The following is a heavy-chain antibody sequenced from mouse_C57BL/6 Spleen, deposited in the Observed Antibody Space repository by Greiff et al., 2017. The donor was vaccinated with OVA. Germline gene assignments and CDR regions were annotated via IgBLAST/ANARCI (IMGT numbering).Heavy chain of an antibody. D-gene: IGHD1-1*01. CDR3: ARSPLYGYFDY. V-gene: IGHV1-22*01. J-gene: IGHJ2*01. CDR2: INPDNGGT. Sequence: EVQLQQSGPELVKPGASVKMSCKASGYTFTDYNMDWVKQSHGKSLEWIGYINPDNGGTSYNQKFKGKATLTVNKSSSTAYMELRSLTSEDSAVYYCARSPLYGYFDYWGQGTTLTVSS. CDR1: GYTFTDYN.